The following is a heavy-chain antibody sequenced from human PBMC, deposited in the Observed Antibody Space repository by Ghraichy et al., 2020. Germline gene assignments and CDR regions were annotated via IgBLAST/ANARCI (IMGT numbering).Heavy chain of an antibody. CDR2: IYWDDDK. V-gene: IGHV2-5*02. CDR1: GFSLSTSGVG. D-gene: IGHD2/OR15-2a*01. J-gene: IGHJ4*02. Sequence: SGPTLVKPTQTLTLTCTFSGFSLSTSGVGVGWIRQPPGKALEWLGLIYWDDDKRYSPSLRSSLTITKDTSKNQVVLTMTNMDPVDTATYYCAHYCNSINCREFDYWGQGTLVTVSS. CDR3: AHYCNSINCREFDY.